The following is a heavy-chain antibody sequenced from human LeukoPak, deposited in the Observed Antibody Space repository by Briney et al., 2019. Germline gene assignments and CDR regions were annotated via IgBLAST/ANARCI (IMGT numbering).Heavy chain of an antibody. V-gene: IGHV3-23*01. Sequence: GGSLILSCAASGFTFSTYAMSWVRQAPGKGLEWVSLISGSGGSTYYADSVKGRFTISRDNSKNTLYLQMNSLRAEDTAIYYRVKVDRYTGSQQSLHQWGQGTLVTVSS. CDR2: ISGSGGST. CDR3: VKVDRYTGSQQSLHQ. D-gene: IGHD1-26*01. J-gene: IGHJ4*02. CDR1: GFTFSTYA.